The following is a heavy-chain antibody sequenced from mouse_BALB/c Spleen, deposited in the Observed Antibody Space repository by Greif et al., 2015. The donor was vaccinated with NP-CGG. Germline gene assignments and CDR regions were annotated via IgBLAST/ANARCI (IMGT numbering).Heavy chain of an antibody. Sequence: EVQLQQSGPELVKPGASVKIPCKASGYTFTDYNMDWVKQSHGKSLEWIGDINPNNGGTIYNQKFKGKATLTVDKSSSTAYMELRSLTSEDTAVYCCANDYDGAGFAYWGQGTLVTVSA. J-gene: IGHJ3*01. CDR1: GYTFTDYN. CDR3: ANDYDGAGFAY. D-gene: IGHD2-4*01. CDR2: INPNNGGT. V-gene: IGHV1-18*01.